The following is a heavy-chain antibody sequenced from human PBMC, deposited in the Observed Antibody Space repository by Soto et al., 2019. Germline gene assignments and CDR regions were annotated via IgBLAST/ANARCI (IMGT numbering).Heavy chain of an antibody. V-gene: IGHV1-58*01. CDR3: AADYSIAVAGPRGFDI. J-gene: IGHJ3*02. D-gene: IGHD6-19*01. Sequence: SVKVSFKASGFTFTSSVVQWGRQARGQRLEWIGWIVVGSGNTNYAQKFQERVTITRDMSTSTAYMELSSLRSEDTAVYYCAADYSIAVAGPRGFDIWGQGTMVTVSS. CDR2: IVVGSGNT. CDR1: GFTFTSSV.